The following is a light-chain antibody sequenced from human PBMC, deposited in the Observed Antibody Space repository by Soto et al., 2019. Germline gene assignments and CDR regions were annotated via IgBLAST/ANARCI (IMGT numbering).Light chain of an antibody. Sequence: DIVMTQSPLSLPVTPGEPASISCRSSQTLLHSNGYNYLDWYLLKPGQSPQLLIYLGSNRASGVPERFSGSGSGTDFTLKISRVEAEDVGVYYCMQALQTPPAFGQGTRLEIK. CDR2: LGS. CDR3: MQALQTPPA. V-gene: IGKV2-28*01. CDR1: QTLLHSNGYNY. J-gene: IGKJ5*01.